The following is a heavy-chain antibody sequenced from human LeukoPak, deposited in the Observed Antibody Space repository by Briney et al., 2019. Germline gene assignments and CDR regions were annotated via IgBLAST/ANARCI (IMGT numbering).Heavy chain of an antibody. CDR1: GYTFTSYG. J-gene: IGHJ6*02. Sequence: ASVKVSCKASGYTFTSYGISWVRQAPGQGLEWMGWISAYNGNTNYAQKLQGRVTMTTDASTSTAYMELRSLRSDDTAVYYCARGQTMVRGVIFKGYGMDVWGQGTTVTVSS. V-gene: IGHV1-18*01. CDR3: ARGQTMVRGVIFKGYGMDV. CDR2: ISAYNGNT. D-gene: IGHD3-10*01.